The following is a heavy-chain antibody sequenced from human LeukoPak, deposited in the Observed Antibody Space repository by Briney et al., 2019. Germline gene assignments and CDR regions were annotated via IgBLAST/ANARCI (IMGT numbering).Heavy chain of an antibody. Sequence: PSETLSLTCTVSGGSISSYYWSWIRQPAGKGLEWIGRIYTSGSTNYNPSLKSRVTISVDTSKNQFSLKLSSVTAADTAVYYCARAPVYDFWSGYYPKWFDPWGQGTLVTVSS. CDR2: IYTSGST. CDR3: ARAPVYDFWSGYYPKWFDP. CDR1: GGSISSYY. V-gene: IGHV4-4*07. D-gene: IGHD3-3*01. J-gene: IGHJ5*02.